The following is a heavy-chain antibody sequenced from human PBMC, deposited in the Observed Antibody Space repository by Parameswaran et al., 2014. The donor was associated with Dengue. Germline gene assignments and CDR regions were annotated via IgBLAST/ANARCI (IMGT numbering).Heavy chain of an antibody. D-gene: IGHD5-18*01. V-gene: IGHV3-30*18. Sequence: MPGVRQAPGKGLEWVAVISYDGSNKYYADSVKGRFTISRDNSKNTLYLQMNSLRAEDTAVYYCAKGYTAMAIFGDWFDPWGQGTLVTVSS. CDR3: AKGYTAMAIFGDWFDP. J-gene: IGHJ5*02. CDR2: ISYDGSNK.